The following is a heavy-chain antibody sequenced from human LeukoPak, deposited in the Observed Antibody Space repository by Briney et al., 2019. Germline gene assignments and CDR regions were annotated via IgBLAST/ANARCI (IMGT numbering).Heavy chain of an antibody. D-gene: IGHD5-24*01. J-gene: IGHJ4*02. V-gene: IGHV3-30*18. CDR2: ISYDGSNK. CDR3: AKETVVLATIYYFDY. CDR1: GFTFSSYG. Sequence: GGSLRLSYAASGFTFSSYGMHLVRQAPGKGVEWVAVISYDGSNKYYAASVKGRFTISRDNSKITLYLQMNSLKAEDTAVYYCAKETVVLATIYYFDYWGQGTLVTVSS.